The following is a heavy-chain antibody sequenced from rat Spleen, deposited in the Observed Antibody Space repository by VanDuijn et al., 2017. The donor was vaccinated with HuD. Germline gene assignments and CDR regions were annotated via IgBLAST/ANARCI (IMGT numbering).Heavy chain of an antibody. D-gene: IGHD1-11*01. CDR1: GFTFSNYG. CDR3: TRHRNYGGIPFDY. Sequence: EVQLVESGGGLVQPGRSLKLSCAASGFTFSNYGMHWIRQAPTKGLEWVASITNTGGSTYYPDSVKGRFTISRDNAESTLYLQMNSLRSEDTATYYCTRHRNYGGIPFDYWGQGVMVTVSS. V-gene: IGHV5-19*01. CDR2: ITNTGGST. J-gene: IGHJ2*01.